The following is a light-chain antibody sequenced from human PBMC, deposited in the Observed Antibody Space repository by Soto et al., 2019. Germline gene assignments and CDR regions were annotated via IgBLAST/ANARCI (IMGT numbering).Light chain of an antibody. J-gene: IGLJ3*02. Sequence: QSVLTQPASVSGSPGQSITISCSGTNSDIGAYNYVSWYQHHPGKAPKLLIFEVTNRPSGVSSRFSGSKSGNTASLTVSGLQAEDEADYYCTSHASSNSLLFGGGTQLTVL. CDR2: EVT. CDR1: NSDIGAYNY. CDR3: TSHASSNSLL. V-gene: IGLV2-14*01.